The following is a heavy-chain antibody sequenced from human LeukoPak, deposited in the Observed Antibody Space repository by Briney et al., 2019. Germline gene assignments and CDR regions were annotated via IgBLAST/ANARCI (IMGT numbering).Heavy chain of an antibody. V-gene: IGHV3-23*01. CDR1: GFTFSTYA. CDR3: AKHLYYDFYSAYSAIDY. D-gene: IGHD3-3*01. J-gene: IGHJ4*02. Sequence: GGSLRLPCAASGFTFSTYAMTWVRQAPGKGLEWVSAIGGSGSSTSYADSVKGRFTISRDNSENTLSLQMNRLRAEDTAVYYCAKHLYYDFYSAYSAIDYWGQGTLVTVSS. CDR2: IGGSGSST.